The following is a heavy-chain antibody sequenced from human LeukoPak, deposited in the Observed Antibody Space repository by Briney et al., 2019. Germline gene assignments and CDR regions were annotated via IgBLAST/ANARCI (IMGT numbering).Heavy chain of an antibody. D-gene: IGHD7-27*01. CDR1: GYIFSNYG. CDR2: ISGHSGNT. CDR3: ARDFAWGSGGAPIDDNWLDP. V-gene: IGHV1-18*01. J-gene: IGHJ5*02. Sequence: ASVKVSCKASGYIFSNYGITWVRQAPGHGLEWMGWISGHSGNTNYAQKFQDRATMTIDTSTSIAYMELRSLRFDDTAVYYCARDFAWGSGGAPIDDNWLDPWGQGILVTVSS.